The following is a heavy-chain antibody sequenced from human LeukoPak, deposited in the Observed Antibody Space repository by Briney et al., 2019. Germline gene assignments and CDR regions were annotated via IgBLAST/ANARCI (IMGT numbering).Heavy chain of an antibody. D-gene: IGHD5-12*01. V-gene: IGHV3-21*05. Sequence: GGSLRLSCAASGFTFSTYAMKWVRQARGKGLEWVSHIDSRGTYILYADSVKGRLTISRDNAKNSLYLQVSSLRAEDTAVYYCARDSGRSGSLDYWGQGTLVTVSS. CDR2: IDSRGTYI. J-gene: IGHJ4*02. CDR3: ARDSGRSGSLDY. CDR1: GFTFSTYA.